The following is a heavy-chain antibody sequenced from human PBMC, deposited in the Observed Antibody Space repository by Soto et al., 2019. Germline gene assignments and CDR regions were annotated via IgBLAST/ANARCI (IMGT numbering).Heavy chain of an antibody. D-gene: IGHD5-18*01. J-gene: IGHJ5*02. CDR2: ISTVGGTI. V-gene: IGHV3-11*01. CDR3: VRHGSVDTTYWFDP. Sequence: PGGSLRLSCAASGFTFSDYYMSWIRQAPGRGLEWVSYISTVGGTIYYADSVKGRFTISRDNAKNSLLLQMNSLRAEDTAVYYCVRHGSVDTTYWFDPWGQGALVTVSS. CDR1: GFTFSDYY.